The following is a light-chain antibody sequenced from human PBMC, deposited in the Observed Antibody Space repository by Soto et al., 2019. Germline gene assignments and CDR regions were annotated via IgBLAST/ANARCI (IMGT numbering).Light chain of an antibody. Sequence: DIQMTQSPSSLSASVGDRVTITCRASQSISSYLNWYQQKPGKAPKLLIYAASSLQSGVPSRFSGSGSGTDFTLTISSLQPEDSATYYCQQKTFGQGTKVEIK. J-gene: IGKJ1*01. CDR2: AAS. CDR1: QSISSY. CDR3: QQKT. V-gene: IGKV1-39*01.